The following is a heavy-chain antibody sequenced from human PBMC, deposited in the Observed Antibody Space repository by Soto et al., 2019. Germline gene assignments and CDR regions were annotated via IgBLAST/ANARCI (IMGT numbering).Heavy chain of an antibody. D-gene: IGHD4-17*01. CDR1: GFTFDEFA. CDR2: ISWNSGSV. V-gene: IGHV3-9*01. CDR3: AKDTLYGGNYYYYYMDV. J-gene: IGHJ6*03. Sequence: EVQLVESGGGLVQPGGSLRLSCAVSGFTFDEFAMHWVRQAPRKGLEWVSGISWNSGSVGYANSVKGRFTISRDNAKNSLYLQMNSLSAEDTALYYCAKDTLYGGNYYYYYMDVWGKGTAVTVSS.